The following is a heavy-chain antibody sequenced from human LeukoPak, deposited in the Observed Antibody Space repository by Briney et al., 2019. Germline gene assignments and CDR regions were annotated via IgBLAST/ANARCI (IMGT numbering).Heavy chain of an antibody. J-gene: IGHJ4*02. D-gene: IGHD2-2*01. V-gene: IGHV1-69*05. CDR3: ARSPIVVVPAAAFYIDY. CDR2: IIPIFGTE. CDR1: GGTFSRYA. Sequence: ASVKVSCKASGGTFSRYAISWVRQAPGQGLEWMGRIIPIFGTEKYAQKFQGRVTITTDESTSTAYMELSSLRSEDTAVYYCARSPIVVVPAAAFYIDYWGQGTLVTVSS.